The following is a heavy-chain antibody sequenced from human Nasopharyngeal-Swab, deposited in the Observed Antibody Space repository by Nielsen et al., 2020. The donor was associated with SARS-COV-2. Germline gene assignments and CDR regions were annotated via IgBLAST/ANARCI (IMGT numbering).Heavy chain of an antibody. CDR3: ARDRPAAADSNYYYGMDV. J-gene: IGHJ6*02. Sequence: SETLSLTCTVSGGSISSYYWSWIRQPPGKGLEWIGYIYYSGSTNYNPSLKSRVTISVDTSKNQFSLKLSSVTAADTAVYYCARDRPAAADSNYYYGMDVWGQGITVTVSS. D-gene: IGHD6-13*01. V-gene: IGHV4-59*01. CDR2: IYYSGST. CDR1: GGSISSYY.